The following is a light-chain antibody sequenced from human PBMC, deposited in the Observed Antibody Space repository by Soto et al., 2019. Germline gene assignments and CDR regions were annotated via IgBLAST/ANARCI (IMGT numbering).Light chain of an antibody. V-gene: IGKV1-5*01. J-gene: IGKJ1*01. Sequence: DFQMTQSPSTLSASVGDRVTITCRASQTISNWLAWYQQKPGKAPKLLIYDASILESGVPSRFSGSGSGTEFTLTISSLQPDDFAAYYCQHYNSYSSTFGQGTKVEIK. CDR3: QHYNSYSST. CDR1: QTISNW. CDR2: DAS.